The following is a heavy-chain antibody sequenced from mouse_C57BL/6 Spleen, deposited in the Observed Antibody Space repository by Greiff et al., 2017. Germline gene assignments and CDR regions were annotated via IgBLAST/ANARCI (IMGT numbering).Heavy chain of an antibody. Sequence: QVQLKQSGAELVRPGASVTLSCKASGYTFTDYEMHWVKQTPVHGLEWIGAIDPETGGTAYNQKFKGKAILTADKSSSTAYMELRSLTSDDSAVYYCTSGSSYPYWYFEVWGTRTTVTVSS. CDR2: IDPETGGT. V-gene: IGHV1-15*01. D-gene: IGHD1-1*01. J-gene: IGHJ1*03. CDR1: GYTFTDYE. CDR3: TSGSSYPYWYFEV.